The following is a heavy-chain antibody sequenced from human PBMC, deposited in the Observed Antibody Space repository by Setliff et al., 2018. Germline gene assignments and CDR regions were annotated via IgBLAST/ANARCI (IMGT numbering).Heavy chain of an antibody. CDR1: GYSFGNYW. J-gene: IGHJ6*03. D-gene: IGHD5-12*01. V-gene: IGHV5-51*01. Sequence: GESLTISCKGSGYSFGNYWIGWVRQMPGKGLEWMGIVYPGDSDTRYSPSFEGQVTISADKSISTAYLQWSGLKASDSAMYYCARLLNGYNSYDYYYMDVWGKGTTVTVSS. CDR3: ARLLNGYNSYDYYYMDV. CDR2: VYPGDSDT.